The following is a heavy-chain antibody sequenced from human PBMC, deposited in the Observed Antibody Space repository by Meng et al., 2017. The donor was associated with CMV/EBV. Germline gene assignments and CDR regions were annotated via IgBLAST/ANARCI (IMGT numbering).Heavy chain of an antibody. Sequence: SLKISCAASGFTFDDYAMHWVRQAPGKGLEWVSGISWNSGSIGYADSVKGRFTISRDNAKNSLYLQMNSLRAEDTAVYYCARGGGIWFGEGLIDYWGQGTLVTVSS. V-gene: IGHV3-9*01. J-gene: IGHJ4*02. CDR1: GFTFDDYA. CDR3: ARGGGIWFGEGLIDY. CDR2: ISWNSGSI. D-gene: IGHD3-10*01.